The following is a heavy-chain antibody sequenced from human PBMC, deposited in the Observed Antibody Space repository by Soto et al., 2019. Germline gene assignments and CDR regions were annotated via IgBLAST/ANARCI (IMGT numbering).Heavy chain of an antibody. J-gene: IGHJ6*02. Sequence: GGSLRLSCAASGFTFSSYSMNWVRQAPGKGLEWVSSISSSSSYIYYADSVKGRFTISRDNAKNSLYLQMNSLRAEDTAVYYCARSPKQWELRPRLIYYYGMDVWGQGTTVTVSS. CDR2: ISSSSSYI. D-gene: IGHD1-26*01. CDR3: ARSPKQWELRPRLIYYYGMDV. V-gene: IGHV3-21*01. CDR1: GFTFSSYS.